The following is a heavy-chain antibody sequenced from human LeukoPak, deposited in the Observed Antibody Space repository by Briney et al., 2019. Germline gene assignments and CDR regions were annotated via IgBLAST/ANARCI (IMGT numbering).Heavy chain of an antibody. CDR3: ARLGSGWSFDY. Sequence: GESLKISCKGSGYSFTSYRINWVRQMPGKGLEWMGTIDPSDSYTNYSPSLQGHVTMSTDKSISTAYLQWGSLKVSDTAIYYCARLGSGWSFDYWGQGALVTVSS. D-gene: IGHD6-19*01. CDR2: IDPSDSYT. CDR1: GYSFTSYR. J-gene: IGHJ4*02. V-gene: IGHV5-10-1*01.